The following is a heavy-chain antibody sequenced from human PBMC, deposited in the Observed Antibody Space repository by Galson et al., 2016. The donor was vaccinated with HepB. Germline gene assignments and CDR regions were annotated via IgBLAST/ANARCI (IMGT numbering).Heavy chain of an antibody. V-gene: IGHV4-4*02. CDR3: ARDLRAREGFGI. Sequence: SETLSLTCIVSGGSISRSNWWTWIRQPPGKGLEWIGEISHSGTTDYNPSFKSRINISVDMSKNEFSLKMSSVTAADTAVYYCARDLRAREGFGIWGQGTLVTVSS. J-gene: IGHJ3*02. CDR1: GGSISRSNW. CDR2: ISHSGTT. D-gene: IGHD3-10*01.